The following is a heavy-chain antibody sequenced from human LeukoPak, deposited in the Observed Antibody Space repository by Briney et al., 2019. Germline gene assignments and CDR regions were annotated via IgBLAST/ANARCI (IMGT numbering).Heavy chain of an antibody. CDR2: IYSGGST. CDR1: GFTFINYE. CDR3: ARDCGYFDY. J-gene: IGHJ4*02. V-gene: IGHV3-53*01. Sequence: HPGGSLRLSCEASGFTFINYEMNWVRQAPGKGLEWVSVIYSGGSTYYADSVKGRFTISRDNSKNTLYLQMNSLRAEDTAVYYCARDCGYFDYWGQGTLVTVSS.